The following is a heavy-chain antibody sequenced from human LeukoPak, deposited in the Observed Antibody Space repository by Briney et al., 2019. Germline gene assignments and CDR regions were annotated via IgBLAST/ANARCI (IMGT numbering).Heavy chain of an antibody. CDR1: GGSFSGYY. Sequence: SETLSLTCAVYGGSFSGYYWSWIRQPPGKGLEWIGEINHSGSTNYNPSLKSRVTISVDTSKNQFPLKLSSVTAADTAVYYCAATYYDFWSGYYPESYFDYWGQGTLVTVSS. V-gene: IGHV4-34*01. J-gene: IGHJ4*02. CDR3: AATYYDFWSGYYPESYFDY. CDR2: INHSGST. D-gene: IGHD3-3*01.